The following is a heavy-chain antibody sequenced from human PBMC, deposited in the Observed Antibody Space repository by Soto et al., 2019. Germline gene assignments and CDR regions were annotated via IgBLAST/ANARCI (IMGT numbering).Heavy chain of an antibody. CDR1: GFTFGDYA. CDR2: IRSKAYGGTT. V-gene: IGHV3-49*04. J-gene: IGHJ3*02. Sequence: EVQLVESGGGLVQPGRSLRLSCTASGFTFGDYAMSWVRQAPGKGLAWVGFIRSKAYGGTTEYAASVKGRFTISRDVSKSIPYLQMNSLKTEDTAVYYCTRDRYDYVWGSYRYSGNAFDIWGQGTMVTVSS. CDR3: TRDRYDYVWGSYRYSGNAFDI. D-gene: IGHD3-16*02.